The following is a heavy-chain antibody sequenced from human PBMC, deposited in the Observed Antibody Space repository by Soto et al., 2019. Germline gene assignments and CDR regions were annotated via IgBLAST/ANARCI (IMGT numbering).Heavy chain of an antibody. CDR1: GDSVSSNSAS. CDR2: TYYRSKWYN. J-gene: IGHJ3*02. CDR3: ARVTVGRQWQRENDAFDI. V-gene: IGHV6-1*01. D-gene: IGHD5-12*01. Sequence: PSQTLSLTCAISGDSVSSNSASWNWIRQSPSRGLEWLGRTYYRSKWYNRYAVSVNSRITINPDTSKNQFSLQLNSVTPEDTALYYCARVTVGRQWQRENDAFDIWDQGTMVTVSS.